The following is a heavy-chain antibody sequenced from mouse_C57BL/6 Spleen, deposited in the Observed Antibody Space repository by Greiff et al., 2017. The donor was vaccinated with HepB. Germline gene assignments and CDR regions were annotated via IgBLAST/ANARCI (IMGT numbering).Heavy chain of an antibody. CDR1: GFTFTDYY. V-gene: IGHV1-36*01. D-gene: IGHD2-1*01. CDR2: VYPYNGGT. Sequence: VQLQQSGPVLVKPGPSVRISCKASGFTFTDYYMHWVKQSHGKSLEWIGLVYPYNGGTSYNQKFKDKATLTVDTSSSTTYMELNSLTSKDSAVYYCARDDYGKGDWYFDVWGTGTTVTVSS. CDR3: ARDDYGKGDWYFDV. J-gene: IGHJ1*03.